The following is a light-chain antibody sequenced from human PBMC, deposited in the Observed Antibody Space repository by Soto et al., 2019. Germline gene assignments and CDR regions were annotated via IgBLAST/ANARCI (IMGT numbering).Light chain of an antibody. CDR2: DAS. CDR1: QSVSSY. CDR3: QQRSNWLSWT. J-gene: IGKJ1*01. Sequence: EIVLTQSPATLSLSPGERATLSCRASQSVSSYLAWYQQKPGQAPRLPIYDASNRATGIPARFSGSGSGTDFTLTISSLEPEDFAVYYCQQRSNWLSWTFGQGTKVEIK. V-gene: IGKV3-11*01.